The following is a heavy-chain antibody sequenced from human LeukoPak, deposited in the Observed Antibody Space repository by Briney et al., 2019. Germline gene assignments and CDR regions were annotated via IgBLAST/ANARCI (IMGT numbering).Heavy chain of an antibody. D-gene: IGHD2-21*01. Sequence: GGSLRLSCAASGFTFGSYAMSWVRQVPGKGLEWVSTITDSGGTTYYADSVKGRFTISTDNSKSTLYLQMDRLRAEDTAIYYCAERQGGVVAATGDFWGQGTLVTVTS. CDR3: AERQGGVVAATGDF. CDR1: GFTFGSYA. CDR2: ITDSGGTT. J-gene: IGHJ4*02. V-gene: IGHV3-23*01.